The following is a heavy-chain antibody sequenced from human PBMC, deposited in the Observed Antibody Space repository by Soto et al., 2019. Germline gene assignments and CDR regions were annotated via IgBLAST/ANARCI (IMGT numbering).Heavy chain of an antibody. CDR1: GFTLSSYW. D-gene: IGHD5-12*01. CDR3: ARSRDGYNFVGDC. CDR2: INIDGSST. J-gene: IGHJ4*02. Sequence: EVQLVESGGGLVQPGGSLRLSCAASGFTLSSYWMHWVRQAPGKGLVLIARINIDGSSTSYADSVNGRFTISRDNAKNTLYLQVNSLRAEDTAVYYCARSRDGYNFVGDCWGQGTLVTVSS. V-gene: IGHV3-74*01.